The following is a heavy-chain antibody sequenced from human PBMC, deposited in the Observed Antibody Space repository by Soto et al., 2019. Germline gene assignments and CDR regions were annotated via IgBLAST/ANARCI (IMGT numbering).Heavy chain of an antibody. CDR2: IYHSGST. CDR1: GVSISTSNW. Sequence: QVQLQESGPGLVKPSGTLSLTCAVSGVSISTSNWWSWARQSPGKGLEWIGEIYHSGSTNYNPSLQSRVTISVAKSTNHFSLHLCAVNAADTAVYFCAKGGRVYYGSGSYFDSWGQGILVTVSS. CDR3: AKGGRVYYGSGSYFDS. J-gene: IGHJ4*02. V-gene: IGHV4-4*02. D-gene: IGHD3-10*01.